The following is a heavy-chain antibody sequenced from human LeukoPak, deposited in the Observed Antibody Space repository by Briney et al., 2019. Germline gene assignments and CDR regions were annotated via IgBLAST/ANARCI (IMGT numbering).Heavy chain of an antibody. V-gene: IGHV4-34*01. Sequence: SETLSLTCAVYGGSFNGYYWSWIRQPPGKGLEWIGEINHSGSTNYNPSLKSRVTISVDTSKNQFSLRLSSVTAADTAVYYCARVTHPIFIVLGGYFDYWGRGTLVTVSS. CDR3: ARVTHPIFIVLGGYFDY. CDR2: INHSGST. D-gene: IGHD2-8*02. J-gene: IGHJ4*02. CDR1: GGSFNGYY.